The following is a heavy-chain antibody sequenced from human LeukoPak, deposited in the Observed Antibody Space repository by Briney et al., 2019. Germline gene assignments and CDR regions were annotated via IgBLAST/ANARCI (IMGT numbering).Heavy chain of an antibody. CDR3: ARSITIFGVVDY. J-gene: IGHJ4*02. CDR1: GFTVSSNY. V-gene: IGHV3-66*02. D-gene: IGHD3-3*01. CDR2: IYRGGST. Sequence: AGGSLRLSCAASGFTVSSNYMSWVRQAPGKGLEWVAVIYRGGSTYYATSVKGRFTISRDNSKNTLYLQMNSLRAEDTAVYYCARSITIFGVVDYWGQGTLVTVSS.